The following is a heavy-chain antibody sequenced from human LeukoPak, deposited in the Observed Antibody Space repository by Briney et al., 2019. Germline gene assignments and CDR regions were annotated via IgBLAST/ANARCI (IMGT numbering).Heavy chain of an antibody. CDR3: ARVNFSSSPHFDY. CDR2: ISSSGSTI. V-gene: IGHV3-48*03. CDR1: GFTFSSYE. D-gene: IGHD6-13*01. Sequence: PGGSLRLSCAASGFTFSSYEMNWVRQAPGKGLEWVSYISSSGSTIYYADSVKGRFTISRDNSKNTRYLQMNSLRAEDTAVYYCARVNFSSSPHFDYWGQGTLVTVSS. J-gene: IGHJ4*02.